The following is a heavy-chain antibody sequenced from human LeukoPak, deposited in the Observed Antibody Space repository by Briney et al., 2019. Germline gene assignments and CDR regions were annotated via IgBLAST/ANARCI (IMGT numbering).Heavy chain of an antibody. CDR1: GGSISSYH. V-gene: IGHV4-4*09. CDR3: ARRVRAAVHGYYMDV. D-gene: IGHD6-13*01. Sequence: PSETLSLTCTVSGGSISSYHWSWIRQPPGKGLEWIGYIYTSGSTNYNPSLKSRVTISVDTSKNQFSLKLSSVTAADTAVYYCARRVRAAVHGYYMDVWGKGTTVTVSS. CDR2: IYTSGST. J-gene: IGHJ6*03.